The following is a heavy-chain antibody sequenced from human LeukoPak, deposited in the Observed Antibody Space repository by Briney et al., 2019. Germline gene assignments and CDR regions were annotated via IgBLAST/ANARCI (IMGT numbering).Heavy chain of an antibody. CDR3: AKDRITMIVVDYFDY. CDR2: ISGSGGST. D-gene: IGHD3-22*01. J-gene: IGHJ4*02. CDR1: GFTSSSYA. V-gene: IGHV3-23*01. Sequence: GGSLRLSCAASGFTSSSYAMSWVRQAPGKGLEWVSAISGSGGSTYYADSVKGRFTISRDNSKNTLYLQMNSLRAEDTAVYYCAKDRITMIVVDYFDYWGQGTLVTVSS.